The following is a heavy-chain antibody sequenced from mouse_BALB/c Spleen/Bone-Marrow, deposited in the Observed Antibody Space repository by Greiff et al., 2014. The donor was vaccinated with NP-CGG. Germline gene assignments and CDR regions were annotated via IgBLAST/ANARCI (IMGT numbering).Heavy chain of an antibody. CDR2: ISSGGSYT. CDR3: TREDTNWDFDY. V-gene: IGHV5-6-4*01. CDR1: GFTFSSYT. D-gene: IGHD4-1*01. J-gene: IGHJ2*01. Sequence: DVQLVESGGGLVKPGGSLKLSSAASGFTFSSYTMSWVRQTPEKRLEWVATISSGGSYTYYPDSVKGRFTISRDNAKNTLYLQMSSLKSEDTAMYYCTREDTNWDFDYWGQGTTLTVSS.